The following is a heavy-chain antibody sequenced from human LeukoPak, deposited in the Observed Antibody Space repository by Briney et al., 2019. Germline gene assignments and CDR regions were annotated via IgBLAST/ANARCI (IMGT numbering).Heavy chain of an antibody. CDR2: ISAHNGNT. J-gene: IGHJ4*02. Sequence: ASVKVSCKASGYTFTSYGISWVRQAPGQGLEWMGWISAHNGNTNYAQKLQGRVTMTTDTSTSTAYMELRSLRSDDTAVYYCARDVDTAMVPIDWGQGTLVTVSS. D-gene: IGHD5-18*01. CDR1: GYTFTSYG. CDR3: ARDVDTAMVPID. V-gene: IGHV1-18*01.